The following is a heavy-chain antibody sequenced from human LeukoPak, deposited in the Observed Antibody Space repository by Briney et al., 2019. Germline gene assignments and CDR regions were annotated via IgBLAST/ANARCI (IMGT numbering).Heavy chain of an antibody. CDR2: ISYDGSNK. D-gene: IGHD2-15*01. CDR3: AKARYDGEVMIAATDY. CDR1: GFTFSSYA. V-gene: IGHV3-30*18. Sequence: GGSLRLSCAASGFTFSSYAMSWARQAPGKGLEWVAFISYDGSNKYYADSVKGRFTISRDNSKNTLYLQMNNLRADDTAVYYCAKARYDGEVMIAATDYWGQGTLVTVSS. J-gene: IGHJ4*02.